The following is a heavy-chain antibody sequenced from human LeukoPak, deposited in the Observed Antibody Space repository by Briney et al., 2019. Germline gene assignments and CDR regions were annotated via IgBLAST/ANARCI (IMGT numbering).Heavy chain of an antibody. V-gene: IGHV5-51*01. CDR2: IYPGDSDT. J-gene: IGHJ4*02. CDR1: GYCFTSYW. D-gene: IGHD6-19*01. CDR3: ATSRVAGQSYYFDY. Sequence: GESLKISCNGSGYCFTSYWIVWGRQMPGKGLEWMGIIYPGDSDTRYSPSFQVQVTISAYKSISTAYLQWSSLKASDSAMYCYATSRVAGQSYYFDYWGQGTLVTVSS.